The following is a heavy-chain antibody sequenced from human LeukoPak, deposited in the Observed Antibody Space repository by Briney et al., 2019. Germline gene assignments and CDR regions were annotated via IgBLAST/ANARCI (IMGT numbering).Heavy chain of an antibody. CDR3: AAASGYSYFEH. CDR1: GFTFSSFD. V-gene: IGHV3-48*03. CDR2: ISSSGSTI. D-gene: IGHD6-13*01. J-gene: IGHJ1*01. Sequence: PGGSLRLSCAASGFTFSSFDMHWVRQAPGKGLEWFSYISSSGSTIYYADSVKGRFTISRDNAKNSLYLQMHSLRAEDTAVYYCAAASGYSYFEHWGQGTLVIVSS.